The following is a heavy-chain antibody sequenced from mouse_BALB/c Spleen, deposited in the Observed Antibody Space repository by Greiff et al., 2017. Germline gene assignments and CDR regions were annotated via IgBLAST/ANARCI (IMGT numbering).Heavy chain of an antibody. CDR2: ISSGGST. V-gene: IGHV5-6-5*01. Sequence: EVKLVESGGGLVKPGGSLKLSCAASGFTFSSYAMSWVRQTPEKRLEWVASISSGGSTYYPDSVKGRFTISRDNARNILYLQMSSLRSEDTAMYYCASIYYYGSSQFAYWGQGTLVTVSA. CDR1: GFTFSSYA. CDR3: ASIYYYGSSQFAY. D-gene: IGHD1-1*01. J-gene: IGHJ3*01.